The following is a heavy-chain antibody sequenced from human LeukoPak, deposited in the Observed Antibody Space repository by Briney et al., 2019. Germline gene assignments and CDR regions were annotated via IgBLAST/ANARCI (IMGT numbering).Heavy chain of an antibody. V-gene: IGHV4-61*01. CDR2: IYYSGST. CDR1: GGSVSSGSYY. Sequence: PSETLSLTCTVSGGSVSSGSYYWSWIRQPPGKGLEWIGYIYYSGSTNYNPSLKSRVTISVDTSKNQFSLKLSSVTAADTAVYYCARVRGWQLATPFYYYGMDVWGQGTTVTVSS. CDR3: ARVRGWQLATPFYYYGMDV. J-gene: IGHJ6*02. D-gene: IGHD6-6*01.